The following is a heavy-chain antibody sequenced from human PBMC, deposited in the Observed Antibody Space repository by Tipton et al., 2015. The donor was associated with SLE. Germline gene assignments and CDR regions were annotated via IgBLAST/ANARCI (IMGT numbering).Heavy chain of an antibody. J-gene: IGHJ4*02. D-gene: IGHD6-13*01. CDR1: GGTFSSDI. Sequence: QVQLVQSGAEVKKPGSSVKVSCKASGGTFSSDIISWVRQAPGQGLEWMGRIIPILGIANYAQKFQGRVTITADKSTSTAYMELSSLRSEDTAVYYCARDPTFIAAIGDDYWGQGTLVTVSS. CDR2: IIPILGIA. CDR3: ARDPTFIAAIGDDY. V-gene: IGHV1-69*09.